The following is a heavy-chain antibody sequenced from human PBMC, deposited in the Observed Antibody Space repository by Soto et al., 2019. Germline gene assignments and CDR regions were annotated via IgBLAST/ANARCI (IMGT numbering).Heavy chain of an antibody. CDR3: AREGRP. D-gene: IGHD2-15*01. V-gene: IGHV3-66*01. CDR2: IYSGGST. CDR1: GFTVSSNY. J-gene: IGHJ5*02. Sequence: GGSLRLSCAASGFTVSSNYMSWVRQAPGKGLEWVSVIYSGGSTYFADSVKDRFSISRDNSKNTLHLQMNSLRAEDTAVYYCAREGRPWGQRTLVTVSS.